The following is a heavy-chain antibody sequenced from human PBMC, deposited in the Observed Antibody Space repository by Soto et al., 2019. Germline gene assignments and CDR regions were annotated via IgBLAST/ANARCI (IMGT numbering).Heavy chain of an antibody. CDR3: ARDRGGYYGMDV. V-gene: IGHV3-66*01. D-gene: IGHD3-10*01. J-gene: IGHJ6*02. Sequence: GGSLRLSCAASGFTVSTMYMNWVRQAPGKGLEWVSVIYSGGSTYYADSVKDRFTISRDNSKNTLYLQMNSLRAEDTAVYYCARDRGGYYGMDVWGQGTTVTVSS. CDR1: GFTVSTMY. CDR2: IYSGGST.